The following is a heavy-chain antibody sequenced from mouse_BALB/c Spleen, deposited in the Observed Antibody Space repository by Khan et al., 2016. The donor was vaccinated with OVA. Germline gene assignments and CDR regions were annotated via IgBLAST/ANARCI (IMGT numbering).Heavy chain of an antibody. V-gene: IGHV2-9*02. CDR3: ARSYDYDVGGFAY. Sequence: QVQLKESGPGLVAPSQSLSITCTVSGFSLSNYGVHWVRQPPGKGLEWLGVIWTGGITNYNSALMSRLSISKDNSTSQVFLQMNRLQTDDTAIYYCARSYDYDVGGFAYWGQGTLVTVSA. J-gene: IGHJ3*01. CDR1: GFSLSNYG. CDR2: IWTGGIT. D-gene: IGHD2-4*01.